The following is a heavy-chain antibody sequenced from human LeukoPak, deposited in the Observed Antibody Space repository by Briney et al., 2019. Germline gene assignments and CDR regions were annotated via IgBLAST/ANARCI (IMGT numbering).Heavy chain of an antibody. J-gene: IGHJ4*02. CDR2: INHSGNT. D-gene: IGHD2-21*02. Sequence: SETLSLTCAVYGGSFSVDYWSWILQPPGKGLGWIGEINHSGNTNYNPSLKSRVTISVDTSKTQFSLKLSSVAAADTAVNYCARGGFYCGGDCYVDYWGQGTLVTISS. CDR1: GGSFSVDY. V-gene: IGHV4-34*01. CDR3: ARGGFYCGGDCYVDY.